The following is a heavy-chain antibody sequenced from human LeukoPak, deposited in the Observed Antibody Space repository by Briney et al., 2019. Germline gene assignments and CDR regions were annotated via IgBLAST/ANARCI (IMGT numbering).Heavy chain of an antibody. D-gene: IGHD2-21*01. V-gene: IGHV1-8*01. CDR2: LNPTGVDT. J-gene: IGHJ6*03. CDR3: ARVVMKAFYYYYMDV. Sequence: GASVTLCCTASGYRFSVYDVNRVRHGPAQGLGWVWWLNPTGVDTGYAQKFQGRVTMTGSISRNTAYMELSRLRSEDSAVYFCARVVMKAFYYYYMDVWGKGTTIIISS. CDR1: GYRFSVYD.